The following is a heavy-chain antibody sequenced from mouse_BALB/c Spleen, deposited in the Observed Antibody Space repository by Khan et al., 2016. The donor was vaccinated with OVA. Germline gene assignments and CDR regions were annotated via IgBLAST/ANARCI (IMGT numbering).Heavy chain of an antibody. CDR1: GYTFTSYW. D-gene: IGHD2-1*01. Sequence: QVQLQQSGAELVKPGASVKLSCKTSGYTFTSYWIQWVKQRPGQGLGWIGQIFPGTGTTYYNENFKGKATLTVDTSSSTAYMQLSSLTSWDSAVYFCARGYFGNYEFVYWGQGTLVTVSP. V-gene: IGHV1S132*01. CDR2: IFPGTGTT. J-gene: IGHJ3*01. CDR3: ARGYFGNYEFVY.